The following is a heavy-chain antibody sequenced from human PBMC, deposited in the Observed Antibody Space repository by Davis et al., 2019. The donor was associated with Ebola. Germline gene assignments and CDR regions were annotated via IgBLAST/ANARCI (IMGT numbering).Heavy chain of an antibody. V-gene: IGHV3-23*01. J-gene: IGHJ4*02. CDR3: AKAGNRGFFDS. CDR2: FTISDGAP. Sequence: GGSLRLSCEASGFTFSDFYMSWVRQAPGKGLVCIAGFTISDGAPYYADSVKGRFTISRDNSKNTLYLQMNSLRAEDSAVYYCAKAGNRGFFDSWGQGTLVTVSS. CDR1: GFTFSDFY. D-gene: IGHD1/OR15-1a*01.